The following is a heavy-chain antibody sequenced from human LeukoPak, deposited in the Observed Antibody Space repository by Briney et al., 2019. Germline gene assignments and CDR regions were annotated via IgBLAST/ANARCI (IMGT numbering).Heavy chain of an antibody. J-gene: IGHJ5*02. D-gene: IGHD2-2*01. CDR2: ISPNSGGT. Sequence: GASVKVSCKASGYTFTSYYMHWVRQAPGLGLEWMGWISPNSGGTNYAQKFQGRVTMTRDTSINTAYMELSRLTSDDTAVYFCARESGCDTTNCLAPADWFDPWGQGTLVTVSS. CDR1: GYTFTSYY. V-gene: IGHV1-2*02. CDR3: ARESGCDTTNCLAPADWFDP.